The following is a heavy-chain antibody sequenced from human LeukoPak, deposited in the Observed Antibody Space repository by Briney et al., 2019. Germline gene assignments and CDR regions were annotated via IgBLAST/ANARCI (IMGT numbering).Heavy chain of an antibody. Sequence: PGGSLRLSCAASGFTFSSYSMNWVRQAPGKGLEWVSSISSSSSYIYYADSVKGRFTISRDNAKDSLYLQMNSLRAEDTAVYYCARLRGDYGGNLDYWGQGTLVTVSS. CDR3: ARLRGDYGGNLDY. V-gene: IGHV3-21*01. J-gene: IGHJ4*02. D-gene: IGHD4-23*01. CDR1: GFTFSSYS. CDR2: ISSSSSYI.